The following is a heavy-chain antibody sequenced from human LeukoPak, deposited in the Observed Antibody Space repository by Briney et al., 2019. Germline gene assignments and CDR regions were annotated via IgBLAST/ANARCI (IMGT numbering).Heavy chain of an antibody. CDR1: GGSISSYY. CDR3: ARAGYSSGWSTTYYYYYMXV. CDR2: IYTSGST. V-gene: IGHV4-4*07. J-gene: IGHJ6*03. Sequence: PSETLSLTCTVSGGSISSYYWSWIRQPAGKGLEWIGRIYTSGSTNYNPSLKSRVTMSVDTSKNQFSLKLSSVTAADTAVYYCARAGYSSGWSTTYYYYYMXVWGKGTTVTVSS. D-gene: IGHD6-19*01.